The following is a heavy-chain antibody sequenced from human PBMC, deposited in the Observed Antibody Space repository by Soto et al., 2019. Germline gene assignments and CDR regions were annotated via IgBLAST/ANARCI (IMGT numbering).Heavy chain of an antibody. Sequence: HVQLVQSGTEVKKPGASVKVSCKASGYNFSSFAMHWVRQAPGQRLEWMGWINTGNGETRYSRNFQGRINITKDTSANVVYLNLTSLRSEDAAVYYCARDFVVATVRNWFDPWGQGTLVTVSP. D-gene: IGHD2-21*01. CDR3: ARDFVVATVRNWFDP. CDR1: GYNFSSFA. J-gene: IGHJ5*02. CDR2: INTGNGET. V-gene: IGHV1-3*04.